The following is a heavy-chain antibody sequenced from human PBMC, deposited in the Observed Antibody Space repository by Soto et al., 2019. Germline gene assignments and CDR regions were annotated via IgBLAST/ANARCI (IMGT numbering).Heavy chain of an antibody. CDR1: GFTVSNYG. D-gene: IGHD3-10*01. CDR3: AKDLWFGESLKYYFDY. V-gene: IGHV3-30*18. J-gene: IGHJ4*02. CDR2: ISNGGSNK. Sequence: QPGGSLRLSCVASGFTVSNYGMHWVRQAPGKGLEWVAVISNGGSNKYYADSVKGRFTISRDNSKNTLYLQMNSLRAEDTAVYYCAKDLWFGESLKYYFDYWGQGILVTVSS.